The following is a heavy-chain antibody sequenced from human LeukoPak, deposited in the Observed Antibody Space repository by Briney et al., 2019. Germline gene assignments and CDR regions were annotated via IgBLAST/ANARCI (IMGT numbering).Heavy chain of an antibody. D-gene: IGHD2-2*01. V-gene: IGHV3-21*01. CDR2: ISGSSYYI. CDR1: GFTFSSYT. CDR3: ARSPTVSVGDCSSVTCQADY. J-gene: IGHJ4*02. Sequence: MSGGSLRLSCVASGFTFSSYTVNWVRQTPGKGLEWVSSISGSSYYIYYADSVGGRFTISRDNAENSAYLQMNSLRAEDTAVYYCARSPTVSVGDCSSVTCQADYWGQGTLVTVSS.